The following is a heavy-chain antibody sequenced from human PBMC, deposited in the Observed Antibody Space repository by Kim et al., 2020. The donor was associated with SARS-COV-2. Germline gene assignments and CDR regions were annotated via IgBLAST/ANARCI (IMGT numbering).Heavy chain of an antibody. CDR3: AKGSRAFTPVITMVGGVIWENLDD. D-gene: IGHD3-10*01. J-gene: IGHJ4*02. V-gene: IGHV3-30*18. CDR2: ISYDGSTK. Sequence: GGSLRLSCAASGFTFSSYGMHWVRQAPGKGLEWVADISYDGSTKYYADSVKGRFTISRDNSKNTLYLQMNSLRAEDTAVYYCAKGSRAFTPVITMVGGVIWENLDDWGQGTLVTVSS. CDR1: GFTFSSYG.